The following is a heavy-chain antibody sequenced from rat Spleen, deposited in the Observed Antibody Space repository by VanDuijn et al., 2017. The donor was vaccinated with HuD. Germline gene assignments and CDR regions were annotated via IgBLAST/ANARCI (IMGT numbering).Heavy chain of an antibody. D-gene: IGHD1-11*01. V-gene: IGHV2-45*01. CDR1: GFSLTKYN. Sequence: QVQLKESGPGLVQSSETLSLTCTVSGFSLTKYNVHWVRQPPGQGLEWMGLLWSGGTTDYNSPLKSRLSISRDTSKNQVFLKMNSLQAEDTATYYCVREVIVSRYFDFWGPGTVVTVSS. CDR2: LWSGGTT. J-gene: IGHJ1*01. CDR3: VREVIVSRYFDF.